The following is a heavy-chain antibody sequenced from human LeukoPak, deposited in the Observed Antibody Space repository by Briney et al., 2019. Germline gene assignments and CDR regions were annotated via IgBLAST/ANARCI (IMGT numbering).Heavy chain of an antibody. V-gene: IGHV3-15*01. J-gene: IGHJ4*02. D-gene: IGHD1-1*01. CDR2: IKSGGTT. CDR1: GFTFTDAW. CDR3: TAVVAGTPLEPMIDY. Sequence: RPGESLRLSCAVSGFTFTDAWMNWVRQAPGKGLEWVGRIKSGGTTEYSAAVKGRFPISRDDSKNTVYLQMNSLNTEDTAVYYCTAVVAGTPLEPMIDYWGQGTLVTFSS.